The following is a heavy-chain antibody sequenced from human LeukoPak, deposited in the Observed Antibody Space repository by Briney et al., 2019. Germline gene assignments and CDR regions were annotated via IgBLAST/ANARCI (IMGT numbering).Heavy chain of an antibody. CDR2: ISGSSYYI. V-gene: IGHV3-21*04. CDR3: AKDTRSYTAPYYFDY. D-gene: IGHD1-26*01. J-gene: IGHJ4*02. Sequence: GGSLRLSCAASGFTFSSYSMNWVRQAPGKGLEWVSSISGSSYYIYYADSVKGRFTISRDNSKNTLYLQMNSLRAEDTAVYYCAKDTRSYTAPYYFDYWGQGTLVTVSS. CDR1: GFTFSSYS.